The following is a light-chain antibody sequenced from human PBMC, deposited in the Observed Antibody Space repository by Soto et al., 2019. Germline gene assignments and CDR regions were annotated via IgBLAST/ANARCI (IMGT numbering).Light chain of an antibody. J-gene: IGKJ4*01. Sequence: IQLTQSPTTLPASVGDRVTLTCRASESISNWLAWYQQRPGTAPKLLIYHASILETAVPSRFSGNGSGTEFTLTISSLEPEDFAVYYCQQRSNWPPVTFGGGTKVEIK. V-gene: IGKV1-5*01. CDR1: ESISNW. CDR2: HAS. CDR3: QQRSNWPPVT.